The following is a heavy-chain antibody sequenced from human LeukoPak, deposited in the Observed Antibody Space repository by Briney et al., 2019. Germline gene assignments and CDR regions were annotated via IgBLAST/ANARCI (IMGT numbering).Heavy chain of an antibody. D-gene: IGHD2-15*01. CDR1: GFTFSSYS. V-gene: IGHV3-48*04. Sequence: PSGGSLRLSCAASGFTFSSYSMNWVRQAPGKGLEWVSYISSSSSTIYYADSVKGRFTISRDNAKNSLYLQMNSLRAEDTAVYYCASSHLAYCSGGSCYSGYWGQGTLVTVSS. J-gene: IGHJ4*02. CDR2: ISSSSSTI. CDR3: ASSHLAYCSGGSCYSGY.